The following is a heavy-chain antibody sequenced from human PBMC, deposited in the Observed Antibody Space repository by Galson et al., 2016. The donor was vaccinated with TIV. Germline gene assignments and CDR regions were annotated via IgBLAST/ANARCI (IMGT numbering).Heavy chain of an antibody. Sequence: SLRLSCATSGFTLPNYGMTWVRQAPGKGLEWVAVIWYDGTNTHYADSVKGRFTISKDNSENTLNLQMNTLRADDTAVYYCARLGQFDYWGQGTLVTVSS. CDR1: GFTLPNYG. CDR3: ARLGQFDY. V-gene: IGHV3-33*01. J-gene: IGHJ4*02. CDR2: IWYDGTNT.